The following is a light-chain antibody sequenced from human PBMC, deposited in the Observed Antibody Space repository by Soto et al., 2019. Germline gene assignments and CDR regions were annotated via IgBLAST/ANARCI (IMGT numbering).Light chain of an antibody. V-gene: IGKV3-15*01. CDR1: QSVNNN. CDR2: GAS. CDR3: QQYNNLPPDT. Sequence: EIILTQSPASLSVSPGERATLSCRASQSVNNNLAWYQQKPGQAPRLLIYGASTRATGIPGRFRGSGSGTEYTFTYTSLQSEDFAVYCCQQYNNLPPDTFVQGTKLEIK. J-gene: IGKJ2*01.